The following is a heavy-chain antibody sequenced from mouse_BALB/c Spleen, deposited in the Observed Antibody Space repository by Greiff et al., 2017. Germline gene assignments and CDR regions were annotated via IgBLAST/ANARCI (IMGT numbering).Heavy chain of an antibody. CDR3: VSVDGNYGAWFAY. CDR1: GFTFNTYA. V-gene: IGHV10-1*02. Sequence: EVQLVESGGGLVQPKGSLKLSCAASGFTFNTYAMNWVRQAPGKGLEWVARIRSKSNNYATYYADSVKDRFTISRDDSQSMLYLQMNNLKTEDTAMYHCVSVDGNYGAWFAYWGQGTLVTVSA. J-gene: IGHJ3*01. D-gene: IGHD2-1*01. CDR2: IRSKSNNYAT.